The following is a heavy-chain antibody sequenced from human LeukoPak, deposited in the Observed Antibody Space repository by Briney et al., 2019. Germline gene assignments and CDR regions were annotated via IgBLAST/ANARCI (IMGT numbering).Heavy chain of an antibody. CDR1: GYTFTGYY. V-gene: IGHV1-2*06. CDR3: ARGALYCSGGSCYSRVNYWYFDL. CDR2: INPNSGGT. D-gene: IGHD2-15*01. Sequence: ASVKVSCKASGYTFTGYYMHWVRQAPGQGLEWMGRINPNSGGTNYAQKFQGRVTMTRDTSISTAYMELSRLRSDDPAVYYCARGALYCSGGSCYSRVNYWYFDLWGRGTLVTVSS. J-gene: IGHJ2*01.